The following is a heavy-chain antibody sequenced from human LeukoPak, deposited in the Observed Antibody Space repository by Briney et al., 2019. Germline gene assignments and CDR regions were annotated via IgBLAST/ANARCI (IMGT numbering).Heavy chain of an antibody. CDR2: IYSGGST. J-gene: IGHJ3*02. CDR3: ARVYSSSWYREGAFDI. V-gene: IGHV3-66*01. D-gene: IGHD6-13*01. Sequence: GGSLRLSCAASGFAVSSNYMSWVRQAPGKGLEWVSVIYSGGSTYYADSVKGRFTISRDNSKNTLYLQMNSLRAEDTAVYYCARVYSSSWYREGAFDIWGQGTMVTVSS. CDR1: GFAVSSNY.